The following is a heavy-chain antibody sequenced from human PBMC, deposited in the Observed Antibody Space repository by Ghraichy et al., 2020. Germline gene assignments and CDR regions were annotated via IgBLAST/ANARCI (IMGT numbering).Heavy chain of an antibody. CDR1: GFTFSDYA. CDR2: IFGSGGGS. J-gene: IGHJ6*04. Sequence: LSLTCAASGFTFSDYAMSWVRQAPGKGLEWVSSIFGSGGGSYYADSVKGRLTISRDNSKNTLYLQMNTLRAEDTAVLYCAKMAGHPHFDYRMDVWGKGTAVTVSS. D-gene: IGHD6-19*01. CDR3: AKMAGHPHFDYRMDV. V-gene: IGHV3-23*01.